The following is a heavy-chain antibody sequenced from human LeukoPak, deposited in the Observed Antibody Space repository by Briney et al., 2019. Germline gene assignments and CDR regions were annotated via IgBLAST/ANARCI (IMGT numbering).Heavy chain of an antibody. D-gene: IGHD5-24*01. V-gene: IGHV1-69*06. CDR2: IIPIFGTA. J-gene: IGHJ3*02. CDR3: ARDHAGMARTGAFDI. CDR1: GGTFSSYA. Sequence: ASVKVSCKASGGTFSSYAISWVRQAPGQGLEWMGGIIPIFGTANYAQKFQGKVTITADKSTSTAYMELSSLRSEDTAVYYCARDHAGMARTGAFDIWGQGTMVTVSS.